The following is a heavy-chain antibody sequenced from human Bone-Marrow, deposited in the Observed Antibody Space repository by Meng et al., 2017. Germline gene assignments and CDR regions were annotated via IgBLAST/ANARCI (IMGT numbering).Heavy chain of an antibody. V-gene: IGHV1-2*06. CDR2: INPKSGDT. J-gene: IGHJ4*02. CDR1: GYNFPDYY. D-gene: IGHD6-25*01. Sequence: QVELVQSGLEVKKPGASVKVSCKPSGYNFPDYYIHWVRRSPGQGLAWMGRINPKSGDTHYAQTFQARVIMTGDTSISTAYMELSGLRSDDTAMYYCARDEDISAAGKLFGDYWGQGTLVTVSS. CDR3: ARDEDISAAGKLFGDY.